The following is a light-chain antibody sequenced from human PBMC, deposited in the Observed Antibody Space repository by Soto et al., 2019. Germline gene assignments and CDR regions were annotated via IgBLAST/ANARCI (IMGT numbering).Light chain of an antibody. CDR2: DAS. CDR3: QQYNSYSPA. J-gene: IGKJ1*01. Sequence: DIQMTQSPSTLSASVGDRVTITCRSSQSISDWLAWYQQKPGKAPKLLIYDASSLESGVPSRFSGSGSGTEFTLTISSLQPDDFATYYCQQYNSYSPAFGQGTKVDIK. CDR1: QSISDW. V-gene: IGKV1-5*01.